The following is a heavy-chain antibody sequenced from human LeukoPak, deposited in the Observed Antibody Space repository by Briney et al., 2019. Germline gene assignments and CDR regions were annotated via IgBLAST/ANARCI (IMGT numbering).Heavy chain of an antibody. Sequence: GGSLRLSCAASGFTFSSNGMSWVRQAPGKGLEWVSVIGGSGGNIHYADSVKGRFTISRDNSKNTLYLQMNSLRAEDTATYYCATDIRWSFDYWGQGTLVTVSS. V-gene: IGHV3-23*01. CDR3: ATDIRWSFDY. J-gene: IGHJ4*02. D-gene: IGHD4-23*01. CDR2: IGGSGGNI. CDR1: GFTFSSNG.